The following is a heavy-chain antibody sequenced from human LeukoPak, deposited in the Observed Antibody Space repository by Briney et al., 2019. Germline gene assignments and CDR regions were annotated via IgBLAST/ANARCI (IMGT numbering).Heavy chain of an antibody. D-gene: IGHD3-22*01. CDR3: ARADSGYYVRDAFDI. J-gene: IGHJ3*02. CDR1: GYTFTGYY. V-gene: IGHV1-2*06. Sequence: ASVKVSCKASGYTFTGYYMHWVRQAPGQGLEWMGRINPNSGGTNYAQNFQGGVTMTRDTSISTAYMELSRLRADDTAVYYCARADSGYYVRDAFDIWGQGTMVTVSS. CDR2: INPNSGGT.